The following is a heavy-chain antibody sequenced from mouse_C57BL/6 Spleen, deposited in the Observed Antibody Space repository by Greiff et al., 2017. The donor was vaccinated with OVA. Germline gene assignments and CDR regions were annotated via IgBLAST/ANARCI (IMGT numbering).Heavy chain of an antibody. CDR3: ARDGSSGVWYFDY. CDR1: GYAFSSSW. J-gene: IGHJ2*01. Sequence: VQLQQSGPELVKPAASVKISCKASGYAFSSSWMNWVKQRPGKGLEWIGRIYPGDGDTNYNGKFKGKATLTADKSSSTAYMQLSSLTSEDSAVYFCARDGSSGVWYFDYWGQGTTLTVSS. CDR2: IYPGDGDT. V-gene: IGHV1-82*01. D-gene: IGHD1-1*01.